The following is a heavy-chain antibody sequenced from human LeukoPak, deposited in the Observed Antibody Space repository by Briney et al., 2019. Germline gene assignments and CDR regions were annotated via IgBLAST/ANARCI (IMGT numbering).Heavy chain of an antibody. J-gene: IGHJ3*02. Sequence: GSSVKVSCKASGGTFSSYAISWVRQAPGQGLEWMGGIIPIFGTANYAQKFQGRVTITTDESTSIAYMELSSLRSEDTAVYYCARGEVLYSSSWYFGGDAFDIWGQGTMVTVSS. CDR2: IIPIFGTA. V-gene: IGHV1-69*05. CDR1: GGTFSSYA. D-gene: IGHD6-13*01. CDR3: ARGEVLYSSSWYFGGDAFDI.